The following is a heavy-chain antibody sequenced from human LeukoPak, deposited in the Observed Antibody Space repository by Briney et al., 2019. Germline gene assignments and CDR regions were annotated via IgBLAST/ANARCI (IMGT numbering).Heavy chain of an antibody. Sequence: SETLSLTCTVSGGSISSSTYYWGWIRQPPGMGLEWIGSISYSGRTYYTPSLKSRVTTSVDTSKNQFSLRLSSVTAADTAVYYCERQSDSSGYIHTWGQGTLITVSS. D-gene: IGHD3-22*01. J-gene: IGHJ4*02. CDR3: ERQSDSSGYIHT. CDR1: GGSISSSTYY. CDR2: ISYSGRT. V-gene: IGHV4-39*01.